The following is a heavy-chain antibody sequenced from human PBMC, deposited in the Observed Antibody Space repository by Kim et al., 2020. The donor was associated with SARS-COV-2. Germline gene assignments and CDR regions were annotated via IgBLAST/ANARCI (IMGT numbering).Heavy chain of an antibody. CDR1: GGTFSSYA. CDR3: ARPEMATITFAYYYYGMDV. V-gene: IGHV1-69*13. D-gene: IGHD4-4*01. J-gene: IGHJ6*02. Sequence: SVKVSCKASGGTFSSYAISWVRQAPGQGLEWMGGIIPIFGTANYAQKFQGRVTITADESTSTAYMELSSLRSEDTAVYYCARPEMATITFAYYYYGMDVWGQGTTVTVSS. CDR2: IIPIFGTA.